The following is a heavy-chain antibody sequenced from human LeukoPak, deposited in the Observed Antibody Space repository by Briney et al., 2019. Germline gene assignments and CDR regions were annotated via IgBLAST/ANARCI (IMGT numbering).Heavy chain of an antibody. Sequence: GASVKVSCKASGGTFSSYAISWVRQAPGQGLEWMGGIIPIFGTANYAQKFQGRVTITADKSTSTAYMELSSLRSEDTAVYYCARLRGYCSSTSCYFYYGKDVWGKGTTVTVSS. V-gene: IGHV1-69*06. CDR2: IIPIFGTA. CDR3: ARLRGYCSSTSCYFYYGKDV. J-gene: IGHJ6*04. D-gene: IGHD2-2*01. CDR1: GGTFSSYA.